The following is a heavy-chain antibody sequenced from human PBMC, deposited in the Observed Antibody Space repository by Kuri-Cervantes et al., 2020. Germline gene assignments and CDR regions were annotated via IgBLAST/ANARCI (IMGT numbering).Heavy chain of an antibody. J-gene: IGHJ6*02. Sequence: ASVKVSCKASGYTFTSYYMHWVRQAPGQGLEWMGIINPSGGSTSYAQKFQGRVTMTRDTSTSTVYMELSSLRSEDTAVYYCARAPAYCGGDCYLRVRYYYYGMDVWGQGTTVTVSS. CDR2: INPSGGST. V-gene: IGHV1-46*01. D-gene: IGHD2-21*02. CDR1: GYTFTSYY. CDR3: ARAPAYCGGDCYLRVRYYYYGMDV.